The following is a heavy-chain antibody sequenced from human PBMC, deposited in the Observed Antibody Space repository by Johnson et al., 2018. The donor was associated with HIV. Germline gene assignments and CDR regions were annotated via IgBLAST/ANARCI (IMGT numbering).Heavy chain of an antibody. CDR2: LFSGVTT. CDR1: GFTVSSYY. D-gene: IGHD6-6*01. CDR3: ARSIADRPGGAFDI. V-gene: IGHV3-66*01. Sequence: VQLLESGGGLVQPGGSLRLSCAASGFTVSSYYMTWVRQAPGKGLEWVSVLFSGVTTYYADSVKGRFTISRDSSKNTLCLQMNSLKAEDTAVYYCARSIADRPGGAFDIWGQGTMVTVSS. J-gene: IGHJ3*02.